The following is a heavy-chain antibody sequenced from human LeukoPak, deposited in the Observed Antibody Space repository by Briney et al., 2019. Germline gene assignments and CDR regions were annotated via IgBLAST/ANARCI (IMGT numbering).Heavy chain of an antibody. Sequence: TLPLTCTVSGGSISSGDYYWSWIRQPPGKGLEWIGYIYYSGSTNYNPSLKSRVTILVDTSNNQFSLRLNSVTAADTAVYYCARENTMVRGAFDAFDIWGQGTMGTVSS. J-gene: IGHJ3*02. V-gene: IGHV4-61*08. CDR1: GGSISSGDYY. CDR2: IYYSGST. CDR3: ARENTMVRGAFDAFDI. D-gene: IGHD3-10*01.